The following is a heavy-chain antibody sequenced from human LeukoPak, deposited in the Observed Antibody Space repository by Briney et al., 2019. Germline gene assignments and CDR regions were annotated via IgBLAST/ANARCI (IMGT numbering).Heavy chain of an antibody. CDR2: INHSGST. Sequence: KTSETLSLTCAVYGGSFSGYYWSWIRQPPGKGLEWIGEINHSGSTNYNPSLKSRVTISVDTSKNQFSLRLSSVSAADTAVYYCARVSTMVRGVISYYDYGMDVWGKGTTVTVSS. CDR3: ARVSTMVRGVISYYDYGMDV. J-gene: IGHJ6*04. V-gene: IGHV4-34*01. D-gene: IGHD3-10*01. CDR1: GGSFSGYY.